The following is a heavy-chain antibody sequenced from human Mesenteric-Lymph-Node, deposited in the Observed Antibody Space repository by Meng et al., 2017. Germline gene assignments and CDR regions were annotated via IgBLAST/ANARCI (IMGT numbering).Heavy chain of an antibody. D-gene: IGHD1-7*01. CDR3: ARHPQFGTTMIEY. CDR2: IHYSGST. CDR1: GGSISGYY. Sequence: QMQLQESGPGLVKPSGTLSLTCAVSGGSISGYYWSWIRQPPGKELEWIGYIHYSGSTNYKPSLKSRVTISVDTSKNQFSLKLSSVTAADTAVYYCARHPQFGTTMIEYWGQGTLVTVSS. J-gene: IGHJ4*02. V-gene: IGHV4-59*08.